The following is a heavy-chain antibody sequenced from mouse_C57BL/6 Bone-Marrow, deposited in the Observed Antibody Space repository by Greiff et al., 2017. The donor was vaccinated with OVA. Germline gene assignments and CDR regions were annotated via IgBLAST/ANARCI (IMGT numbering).Heavy chain of an antibody. V-gene: IGHV1-50*01. CDR2: IDPSDSYT. J-gene: IGHJ1*03. Sequence: QVQLKQPGAELVKPGASVKLSCKASGYTFTSYWMQWVKQRPGQGLEWIGEIDPSDSYTNYNQKFKGKATLTVDTSSSTAYMQLSSLTSEDSAVYYCARSLLLYWYFDVWGTGTTVTVSS. CDR3: ARSLLLYWYFDV. CDR1: GYTFTSYW.